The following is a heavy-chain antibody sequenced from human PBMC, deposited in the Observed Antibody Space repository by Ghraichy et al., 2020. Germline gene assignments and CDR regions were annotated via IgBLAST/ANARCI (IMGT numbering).Heavy chain of an antibody. CDR1: GFTFSSYS. D-gene: IGHD2-15*01. CDR3: ARDQIATYCSGGSCYSGGAFDI. J-gene: IGHJ3*02. V-gene: IGHV3-21*01. Sequence: GGSLRLSCAASGFTFSSYSMNWVRQAPGKGLEWVSSISSSSSYIYYEDSVKGRFTISRDNAKNSLYLQMNSLRAEDTAVYYCARDQIATYCSGGSCYSGGAFDIWGQGTMVTVSS. CDR2: ISSSSSYI.